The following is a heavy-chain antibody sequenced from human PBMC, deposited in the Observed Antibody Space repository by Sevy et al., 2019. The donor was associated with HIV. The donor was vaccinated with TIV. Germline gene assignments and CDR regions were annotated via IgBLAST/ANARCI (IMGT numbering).Heavy chain of an antibody. J-gene: IGHJ4*02. CDR3: AGENAWGRGYS. CDR2: IYYNGHI. D-gene: IGHD1-26*01. V-gene: IGHV4-59*08. Sequence: GSLRLSCTVSGGSVTSLYWNWIRQPPGKGLEWIANIYYNGHINYNPSLKSRVTLSLDTSKNQFSLRLSSVTAADTAMYYCAGENAWGRGYSWGQGTLVTVSS. CDR1: GGSVTSLY.